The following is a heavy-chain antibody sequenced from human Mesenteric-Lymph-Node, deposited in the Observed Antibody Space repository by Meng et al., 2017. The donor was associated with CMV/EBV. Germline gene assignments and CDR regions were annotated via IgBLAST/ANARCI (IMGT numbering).Heavy chain of an antibody. J-gene: IGHJ4*02. CDR1: GFRFSDFW. CDR3: ARDRQGKDY. V-gene: IGHV3-20*04. Sequence: GESLKISCAASGFRFSDFWMMWVRQAPGKGLEWVSGINWSGDTTRHADSVKGRFTISRDNAKNSLYLQMNSLRAEDTAVYYCARDRQGKDYWGQGTLVTVSS. CDR2: INWSGDTT.